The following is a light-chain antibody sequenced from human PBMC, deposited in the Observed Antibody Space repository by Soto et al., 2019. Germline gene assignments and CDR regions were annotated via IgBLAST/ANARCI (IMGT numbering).Light chain of an antibody. Sequence: QTVVTQEPSFSVSPGGTVTLTCGLTSGSVSILSYPSWYQQTPGQAPRTLIYSTNTRSSGVPDRFSGSILGTKAALTIAGAQAEEDAHYYWALYLGSGNRVFGGGTKLTVL. J-gene: IGLJ3*02. CDR3: ALYLGSGNRV. CDR2: STN. V-gene: IGLV8-61*01. CDR1: SGSVSILSY.